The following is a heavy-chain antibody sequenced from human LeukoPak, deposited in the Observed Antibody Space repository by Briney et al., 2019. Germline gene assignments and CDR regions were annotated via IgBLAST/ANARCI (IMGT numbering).Heavy chain of an antibody. V-gene: IGHV4-39*07. CDR1: GGSISSSSYY. CDR3: ARLLRVGYCSTTTCNWFDP. J-gene: IGHJ5*02. Sequence: SETLSLTCTVSGGSISSSSYYWGWIRQPPGKGLGWIGSIYYSGSTYYSPSLKSRVTISVDTSKNQFSLKLSSVTAADTAVYYCARLLRVGYCSTTTCNWFDPWGQGTLVTVSS. D-gene: IGHD2-2*03. CDR2: IYYSGST.